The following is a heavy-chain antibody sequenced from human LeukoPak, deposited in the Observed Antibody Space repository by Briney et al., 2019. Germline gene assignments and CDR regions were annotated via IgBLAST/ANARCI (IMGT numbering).Heavy chain of an antibody. CDR1: GGSFSGYY. CDR2: IYYTGST. Sequence: SETLSLTCAVYGGSFSGYYWSWIRQPPGKGLEWIGNIYYTGSTYYNASLQSRVTISIDMSKNQFSLRLSSVTAADTAMYYCVKSGGYGLIDYWGQGTLVTVSS. D-gene: IGHD6-19*01. CDR3: VKSGGYGLIDY. V-gene: IGHV4-34*01. J-gene: IGHJ4*02.